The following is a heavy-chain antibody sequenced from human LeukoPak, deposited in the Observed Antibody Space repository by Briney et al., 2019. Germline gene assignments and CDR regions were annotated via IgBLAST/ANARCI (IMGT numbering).Heavy chain of an antibody. D-gene: IGHD6-19*01. J-gene: IGHJ4*02. Sequence: SSETLSLTCTVSGGSISSGGYYWSWIRQPPGKGLEWIGYIYHSGSTYCNPSLKSRVTISVDRSKNQFSLKLSSVTAADTAVYYCARSSSEDSGWYSGYWGQGTLVTVSS. CDR3: ARSSSEDSGWYSGY. CDR2: IYHSGST. CDR1: GGSISSGGYY. V-gene: IGHV4-30-2*01.